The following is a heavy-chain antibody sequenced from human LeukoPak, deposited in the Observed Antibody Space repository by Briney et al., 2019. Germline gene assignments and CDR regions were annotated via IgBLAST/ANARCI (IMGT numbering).Heavy chain of an antibody. CDR3: AKILSGSYSAFDY. J-gene: IGHJ4*02. V-gene: IGHV3-30*02. D-gene: IGHD3-10*01. CDR2: IRYDGNNK. CDR1: GFTFSSLG. Sequence: GGSLRLSCATSGFTFSSLGMHWVRQAPGKGLEWVAFIRYDGNNKYYADSVKGRFTVSRDNSKNTLYLQMNSLRPEDTAVYYCAKILSGSYSAFDYWGQGTLVTVSS.